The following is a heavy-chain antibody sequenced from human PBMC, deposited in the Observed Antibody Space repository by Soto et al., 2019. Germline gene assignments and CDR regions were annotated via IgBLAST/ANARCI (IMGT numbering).Heavy chain of an antibody. CDR1: GFTFSSFA. Sequence: GGSLRLSCAASGFTFSSFAMSWIRQAPGKGLEWVSTINKSGGSTYYADSVKGRFTISRDNSKNMLFLQINGLRAEDTAVYYCAKDPPTTGTTFDYWGRGTLVTVSS. CDR3: AKDPPTTGTTFDY. V-gene: IGHV3-23*01. CDR2: INKSGGST. D-gene: IGHD1-1*01. J-gene: IGHJ4*02.